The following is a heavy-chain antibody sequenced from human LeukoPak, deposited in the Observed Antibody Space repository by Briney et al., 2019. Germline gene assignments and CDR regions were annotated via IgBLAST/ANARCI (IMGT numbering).Heavy chain of an antibody. CDR2: INHSGST. Sequence: SETLSLTCAVYGGSFSGYYWSWIGQPPGKGLEWIGEINHSGSTNYNPSLKSRVTISVDTSKNQFSLKLSSVTAADTAVYYCARGRRDNWFDPWGQGTLVTVSS. CDR1: GGSFSGYY. V-gene: IGHV4-34*01. CDR3: ARGRRDNWFDP. J-gene: IGHJ5*02.